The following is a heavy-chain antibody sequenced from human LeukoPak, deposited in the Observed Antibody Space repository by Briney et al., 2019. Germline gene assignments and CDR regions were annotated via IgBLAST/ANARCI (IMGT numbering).Heavy chain of an antibody. D-gene: IGHD3-16*01. Sequence: PGGSLRLSCAASGFTFSSYEMNWVLQAPGKGLEWVSYISSSGSTIYYADSVKGRFTISRDNAKNSLYLQMNSLRAEDTAVYYCAPFMGLRLYWGQGTLVTVSS. CDR2: ISSSGSTI. CDR3: APFMGLRLY. CDR1: GFTFSSYE. V-gene: IGHV3-48*03. J-gene: IGHJ4*02.